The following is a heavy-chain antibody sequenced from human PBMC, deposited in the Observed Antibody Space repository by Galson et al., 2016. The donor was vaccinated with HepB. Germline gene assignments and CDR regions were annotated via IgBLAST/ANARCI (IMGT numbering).Heavy chain of an antibody. Sequence: TLSLTCTVSGGSISSGGYYWSWIRQHPGKGLEWIGYIYYSGSTYYNPSLKSRVTISVDTSKNQFSLKLSSLTAAHTAVYYCARVRRGYYYGSSGYYFDYWGQGTLVTVSS. D-gene: IGHD3-22*01. V-gene: IGHV4-31*03. CDR2: IYYSGST. J-gene: IGHJ4*02. CDR3: ARVRRGYYYGSSGYYFDY. CDR1: GGSISSGGYY.